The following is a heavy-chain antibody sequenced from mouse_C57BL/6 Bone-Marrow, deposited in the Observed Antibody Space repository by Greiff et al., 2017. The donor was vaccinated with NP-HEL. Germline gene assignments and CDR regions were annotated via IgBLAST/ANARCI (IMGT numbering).Heavy chain of an antibody. CDR3: ARYYGSPHWYFDV. J-gene: IGHJ1*03. Sequence: VQLQESGAELARPGASVKMSCKASGYTFTSYTMHWVKQRPGQGLEWIGYINPSSGYTKYNQKFKDKATLTADKSSSTAYMQLSSLTSEDSAVYYCARYYGSPHWYFDVWGTGTTVTVSS. V-gene: IGHV1-4*01. CDR1: GYTFTSYT. CDR2: INPSSGYT. D-gene: IGHD1-1*01.